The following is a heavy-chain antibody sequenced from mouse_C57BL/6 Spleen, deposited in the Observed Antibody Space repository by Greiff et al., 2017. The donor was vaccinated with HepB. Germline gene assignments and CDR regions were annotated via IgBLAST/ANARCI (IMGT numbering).Heavy chain of an antibody. CDR3: ARRLYFDV. V-gene: IGHV1-81*01. CDR1: GYTFTSYG. Sequence: VQLQQSGAELARPGASVKLSCKASGYTFTSYGISWVKQRTGQGLEWIGEIYPRSGNTYYNEKFKGKATLTADKSSSTAYTELRSLTSEDSAVYFCARRLYFDVWGTGTTVTVSS. J-gene: IGHJ1*03. CDR2: IYPRSGNT.